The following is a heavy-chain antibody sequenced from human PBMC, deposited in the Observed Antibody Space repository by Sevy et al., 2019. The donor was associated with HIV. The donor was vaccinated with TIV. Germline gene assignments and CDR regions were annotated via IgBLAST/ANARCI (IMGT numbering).Heavy chain of an antibody. CDR1: GFPFSSYE. CDR3: ARDLPPSAATVAHFDY. J-gene: IGHJ4*02. Sequence: GGSLRLSCAASGFPFSSYEMNWVRQAPGRGLEWFSYISNTGNTISSSDSVRGRFTDSSDNAKNSLFLHMNSLRAEDTATYYCARDLPPSAATVAHFDYWGRGTLVTVSS. V-gene: IGHV3-48*03. CDR2: ISNTGNTI. D-gene: IGHD4-17*01.